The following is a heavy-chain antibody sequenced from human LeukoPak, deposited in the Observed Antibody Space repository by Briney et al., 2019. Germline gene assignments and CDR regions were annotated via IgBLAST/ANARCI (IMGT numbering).Heavy chain of an antibody. CDR2: IRYDGSNK. J-gene: IGHJ4*02. CDR1: GFTFSSYG. Sequence: PGGSLRLXCAASGFTFSSYGMHWVRQAPGKGLEWVAFIRYDGSNKYYADSVKGRFTISRDNSKNTLYLQMNSLRAEDTAVYYCAKDCLRSRGSYLFDYWGQGTLVTVSS. CDR3: AKDCLRSRGSYLFDY. D-gene: IGHD1-26*01. V-gene: IGHV3-30*02.